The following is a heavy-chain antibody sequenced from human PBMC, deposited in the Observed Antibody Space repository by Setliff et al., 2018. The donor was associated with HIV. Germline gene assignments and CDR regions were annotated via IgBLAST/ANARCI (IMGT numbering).Heavy chain of an antibody. CDR3: ARGKGGLVGPAEFDY. J-gene: IGHJ4*02. D-gene: IGHD1-26*01. V-gene: IGHV4-34*01. CDR1: GGSFSGYS. CDR2: ISQSGTT. Sequence: SETLSLTCVVSGGSFSGYSWSWIRQSPGKGLEWIGEISQSGTTHYNPSLKRRVTISEDTSKSQLSMKLKSVTAADTAIYFCARGKGGLVGPAEFDYWGPGTLVTVSS.